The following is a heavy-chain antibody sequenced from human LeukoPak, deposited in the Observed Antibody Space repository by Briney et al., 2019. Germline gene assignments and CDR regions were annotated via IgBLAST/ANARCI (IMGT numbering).Heavy chain of an antibody. D-gene: IGHD3-10*01. CDR1: GFTFSTYA. Sequence: GGSLRLSCAASGFTFSTYAMYWVRQAPGKGLEWMAVISYDGSNKNYADSVKGRFTISRDNSKNTLYLQMNSLRAEDTAVYYCAIAYYGSGSYYPIWGQGTLVTVSS. CDR2: ISYDGSNK. CDR3: AIAYYGSGSYYPI. V-gene: IGHV3-30*14. J-gene: IGHJ4*02.